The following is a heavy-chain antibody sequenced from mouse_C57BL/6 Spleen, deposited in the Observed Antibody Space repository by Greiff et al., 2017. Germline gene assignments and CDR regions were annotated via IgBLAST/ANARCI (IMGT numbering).Heavy chain of an antibody. Sequence: EVKLQESGGDLVKPGGSLKLSCAASGFTFSSYGMSWVRQTPDKRLEWVATISSGGSYTYYPDSVKGRFTISRDNAKNTLYLQMSSLKSEDTAMYYCARHHYYGSSLYWYFDVWGTGTTVTVSS. J-gene: IGHJ1*03. CDR1: GFTFSSYG. CDR3: ARHHYYGSSLYWYFDV. D-gene: IGHD1-1*01. CDR2: ISSGGSYT. V-gene: IGHV5-6*01.